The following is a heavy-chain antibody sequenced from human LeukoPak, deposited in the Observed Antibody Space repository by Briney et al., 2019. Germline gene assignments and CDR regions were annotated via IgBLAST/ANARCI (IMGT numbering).Heavy chain of an antibody. CDR1: GGSISSGDYY. D-gene: IGHD5-12*01. Sequence: SETLSLTCTVSGGSISSGDYYWSWIRQPPGKGLEWVGYIYYSGSTYYNPSLKSRVTISVHTSKNQFSLKLSSVTAADTAVYYCARDTAYGYDHWYFDLWGRGTLVTLSS. CDR2: IYYSGST. V-gene: IGHV4-30-4*01. CDR3: ARDTAYGYDHWYFDL. J-gene: IGHJ2*01.